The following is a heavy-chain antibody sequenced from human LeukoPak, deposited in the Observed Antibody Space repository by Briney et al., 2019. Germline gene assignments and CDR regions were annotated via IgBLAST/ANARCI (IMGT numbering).Heavy chain of an antibody. CDR3: ARLDIGDSGNPNWFDP. D-gene: IGHD5-12*01. Sequence: SETLSLTCTVSGGSISSYYWSWIRQPPGKGLEWIGYIYYSGSTNYNPSLKSRVTISVDTSKNQFSLKLSSVTAADTAVFYCARLDIGDSGNPNWFDPWGQGTLVTVSS. J-gene: IGHJ5*02. CDR1: GGSISSYY. CDR2: IYYSGST. V-gene: IGHV4-59*12.